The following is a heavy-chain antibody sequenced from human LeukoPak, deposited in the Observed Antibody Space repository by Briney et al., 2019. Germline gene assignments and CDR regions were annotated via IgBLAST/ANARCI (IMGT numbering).Heavy chain of an antibody. CDR2: IYYSGST. Sequence: SETLSLTCTVSGGSVSSGSYYWSWIRQPPGKGLEWIGYIYYSGSTNYNPSLKSRVTISVDTSKNQFSLKLSSVTAADTAVYYCARPIYYFDYWGQGTLVTVSS. J-gene: IGHJ4*02. CDR1: GGSVSSGSYY. D-gene: IGHD2/OR15-2a*01. V-gene: IGHV4-61*01. CDR3: ARPIYYFDY.